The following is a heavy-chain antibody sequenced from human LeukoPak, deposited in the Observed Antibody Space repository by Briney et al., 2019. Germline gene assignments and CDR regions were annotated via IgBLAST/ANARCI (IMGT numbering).Heavy chain of an antibody. Sequence: PSETLSLTCAVYGGSFSGYYWSWIRQPPGKGLEWIGEINHSGSTNYNPSLKSRVTISVDTSKNQFSLKLSSVTAADTAVYYCARIAAARTRLNCYYYMDVWGKGTTVTVSS. CDR3: ARIAAARTRLNCYYYMDV. J-gene: IGHJ6*03. V-gene: IGHV4-34*01. CDR1: GGSFSGYY. CDR2: INHSGST. D-gene: IGHD6-13*01.